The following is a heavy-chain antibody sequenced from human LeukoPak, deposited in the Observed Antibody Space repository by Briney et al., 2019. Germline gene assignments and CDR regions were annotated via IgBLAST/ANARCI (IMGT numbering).Heavy chain of an antibody. Sequence: ASVKVSCKASGGTFSSYAMSWVRQAPGQGLEWMGGIIPIFGTANYAQKFQGRVTITADESTSTAYMELSSLRSEDTAVYYCARSSSGYYYYYYMDVWGKGTTVTVSS. J-gene: IGHJ6*03. D-gene: IGHD6-19*01. CDR3: ARSSSGYYYYYYMDV. CDR2: IIPIFGTA. V-gene: IGHV1-69*13. CDR1: GGTFSSYA.